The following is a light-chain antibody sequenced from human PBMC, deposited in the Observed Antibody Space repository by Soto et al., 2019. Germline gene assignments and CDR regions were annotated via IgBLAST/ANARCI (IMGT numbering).Light chain of an antibody. CDR3: QTWGTGIVV. V-gene: IGLV4-69*01. J-gene: IGLJ2*01. CDR2: LNSDGSH. Sequence: QLVLTQLPSASASLGASVKLTCTLSSGHSSYAIAWHQQQPEKGPRYLMKLNSDGSHSKGDGIPDRFSGSSSGAERYLIISSLQSEDEADYYCQTWGTGIVVFGGGTKVTVL. CDR1: SGHSSYA.